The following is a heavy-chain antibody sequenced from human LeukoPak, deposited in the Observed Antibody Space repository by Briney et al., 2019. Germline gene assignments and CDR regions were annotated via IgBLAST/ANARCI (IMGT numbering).Heavy chain of an antibody. J-gene: IGHJ4*02. Sequence: ASVKVSCKASGYTFTSYYMHWVRQAPGQGLEWMGIITPSGGSTNYAQKFQERVTITRDMSTSTAHMELSSLRSEDTAVYYCAAAPYYYDSSGYYPFDYWGQGTLVTVSS. V-gene: IGHV1-46*01. CDR3: AAAPYYYDSSGYYPFDY. CDR2: ITPSGGST. CDR1: GYTFTSYY. D-gene: IGHD3-22*01.